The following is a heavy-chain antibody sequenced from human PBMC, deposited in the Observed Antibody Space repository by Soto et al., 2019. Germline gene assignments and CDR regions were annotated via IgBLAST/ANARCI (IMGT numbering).Heavy chain of an antibody. Sequence: ASVKVSCKASGGTFSSYAISWLRQAPGQGLEWMGGIIPIFGTANYAQKFQGRVTITADESTSTAYMELSSLRSEDTAVYYCARAPLAAGDAFDIWGQGTMVTVSS. J-gene: IGHJ3*02. CDR3: ARAPLAAGDAFDI. CDR1: GGTFSSYA. V-gene: IGHV1-69*13. D-gene: IGHD6-13*01. CDR2: IIPIFGTA.